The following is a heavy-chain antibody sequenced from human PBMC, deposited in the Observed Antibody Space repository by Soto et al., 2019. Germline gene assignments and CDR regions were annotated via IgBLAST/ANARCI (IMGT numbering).Heavy chain of an antibody. Sequence: ASVKVSCKASGYTFTSYYMHWVRQAPGQGLEWMGIINPSGGSTSYAQKFQGRVTMTRDTSTSTVYMELSSLRSEDTAVYYCARGSLITMIVVVITTHYYGMDVWGQGTKVTVSS. CDR2: INPSGGST. CDR1: GYTFTSYY. D-gene: IGHD3-22*01. CDR3: ARGSLITMIVVVITTHYYGMDV. J-gene: IGHJ6*02. V-gene: IGHV1-46*01.